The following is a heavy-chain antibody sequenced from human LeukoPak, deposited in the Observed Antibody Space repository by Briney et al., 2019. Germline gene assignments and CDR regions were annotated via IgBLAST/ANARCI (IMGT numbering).Heavy chain of an antibody. CDR2: IYYSGST. CDR3: ARYRAAAGQFDY. D-gene: IGHD6-13*01. CDR1: GGSISSSSYS. Sequence: SETLSLTCTVSGGSISSSSYSWGWIRQPPGKGLEWIGSIYYSGSTYYNPSLKSRVTISVDTSKNQFSLKLSSVTAADTAVYYCARYRAAAGQFDYWGQGTLVTVSS. V-gene: IGHV4-39*07. J-gene: IGHJ4*02.